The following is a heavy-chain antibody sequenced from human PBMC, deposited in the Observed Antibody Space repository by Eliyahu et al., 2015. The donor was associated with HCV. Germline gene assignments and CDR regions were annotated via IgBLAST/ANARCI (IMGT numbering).Heavy chain of an antibody. J-gene: IGHJ4*02. CDR1: GFTFXNXG. Sequence: QVQLVESGGGVVQPGRSLRLSCAASGFTFXNXGMHWVRQAPGKGLDWVAAISYDGSNDYYSDSVKGRFTMSRDNSKNTLYLQMNSLRAEDTAVYYCAKDTAVAGNFRRGPFDYWGQGTLVTVSS. D-gene: IGHD6-19*01. CDR2: ISYDGSND. V-gene: IGHV3-30*18. CDR3: AKDTAVAGNFRRGPFDY.